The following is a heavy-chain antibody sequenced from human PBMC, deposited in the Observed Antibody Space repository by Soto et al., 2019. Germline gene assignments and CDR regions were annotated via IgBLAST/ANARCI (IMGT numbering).Heavy chain of an antibody. V-gene: IGHV4-30-4*01. CDR1: GGSINSGDYY. Sequence: QVQLQESGPGLVKPSQTLSLTCTVSGGSINSGDYYWSWIRQPPGKGLEWSGHIYYSGSTYYNPPLRSRVTISIDTSKNHFFLNLSSVTAADTAVYYCARIGLTTALLWGQGTLVTVSS. CDR2: IYYSGST. J-gene: IGHJ4*02. CDR3: ARIGLTTALL. D-gene: IGHD4-17*01.